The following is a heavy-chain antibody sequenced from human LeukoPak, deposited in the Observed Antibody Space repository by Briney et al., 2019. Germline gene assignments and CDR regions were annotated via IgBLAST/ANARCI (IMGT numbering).Heavy chain of an antibody. CDR2: INHSGST. J-gene: IGHJ4*02. V-gene: IGHV4-34*01. CDR1: GGSFSGYY. Sequence: SETLSLTCAVYGGSFSGYYWSWIRQPPGKGLEWIGEINHSGSTNYNPSLKSRVTISVDTSKNQFSLKLGSVTAADTAVYYCAAFNLDYYGSGSYYNRDYWGQGTLVTVSS. D-gene: IGHD3-10*01. CDR3: AAFNLDYYGSGSYYNRDY.